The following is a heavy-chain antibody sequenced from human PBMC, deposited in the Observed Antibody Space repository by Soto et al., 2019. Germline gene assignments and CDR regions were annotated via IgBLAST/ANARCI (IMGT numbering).Heavy chain of an antibody. CDR1: GFTFSSYG. V-gene: IGHV3-30*03. CDR3: ATRSEGVVTAEYFQH. D-gene: IGHD2-15*01. CDR2: ISYDGSNK. J-gene: IGHJ1*01. Sequence: GESLKISCAASGFTFSSYGMHWVRQAPGKGLEWVAVISYDGSNKYYADSVKGRFTISRDNSKNTLYLQMNSLRAEDTAVYYCATRSEGVVTAEYFQHWGQGTLVTVSS.